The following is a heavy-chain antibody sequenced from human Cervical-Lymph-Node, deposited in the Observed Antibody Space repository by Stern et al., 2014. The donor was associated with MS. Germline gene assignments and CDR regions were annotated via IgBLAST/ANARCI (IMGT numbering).Heavy chain of an antibody. J-gene: IGHJ4*02. CDR2: VYYSGNT. CDR3: ARQYGLNDYGGNFDY. D-gene: IGHD4-23*01. V-gene: IGHV4-39*01. Sequence: QVQLQESGPGLVRPSGTLSLTCAVSGASISDSTYYWGWIRQPPGKGPEWIGSVYYSGNTYYNPSLQSRVTISVETSNKQLSLRLPSVTAADTAVYYCARQYGLNDYGGNFDYWGQGALVTVSS. CDR1: GASISDSTYY.